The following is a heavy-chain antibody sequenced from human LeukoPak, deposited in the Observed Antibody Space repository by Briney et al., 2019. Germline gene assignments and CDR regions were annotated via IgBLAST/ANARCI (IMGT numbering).Heavy chain of an antibody. Sequence: GESLQIYCKVSGYSFTTYWIVWVRQMSGKGLEYVGIIYPGDSDTKYSPSFQGQVTMSVDKSISTAYLQWSSLKPSDTAIYYCARRVPVGPPDFWGQGTLVTLS. CDR2: IYPGDSDT. CDR1: GYSFTTYW. CDR3: ARRVPVGPPDF. V-gene: IGHV5-51*01. D-gene: IGHD1-26*01. J-gene: IGHJ4*02.